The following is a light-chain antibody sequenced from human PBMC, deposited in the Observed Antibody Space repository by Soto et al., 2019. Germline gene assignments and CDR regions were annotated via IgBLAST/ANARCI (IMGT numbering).Light chain of an antibody. J-gene: IGLJ1*01. CDR2: DVI. V-gene: IGLV2-14*03. CDR3: SSYTSSSSYV. Sequence: QSALTQPASVSDSPGQSITISCIGTSSDIGAFNHVSWHQQHPGKAPKLIIYDVINRPSGVSNRFSGSKTGNTASLIISGLQAEDEADYYCSSYTSSSSYVCGSGTKLTVL. CDR1: SSDIGAFNH.